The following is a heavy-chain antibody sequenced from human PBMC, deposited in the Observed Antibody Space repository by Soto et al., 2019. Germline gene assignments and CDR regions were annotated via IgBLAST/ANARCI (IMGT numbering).Heavy chain of an antibody. V-gene: IGHV3-23*01. CDR2: ISGSGGST. D-gene: IGHD3-10*01. Sequence: PGGSLRLSCAASGFTFSSYAMSWVRQAPGKGLEWVSAISGSGGSTYYADSVKGRFTISRDNSKNTLYLQMNSLRAEDTAVYYCAKDGLLWFGELSSRFDYWGQGTLVTVSS. J-gene: IGHJ4*02. CDR3: AKDGLLWFGELSSRFDY. CDR1: GFTFSSYA.